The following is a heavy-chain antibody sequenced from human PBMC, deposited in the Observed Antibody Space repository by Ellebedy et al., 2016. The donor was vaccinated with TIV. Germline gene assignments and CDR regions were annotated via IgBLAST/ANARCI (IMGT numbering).Heavy chain of an antibody. CDR2: IWFDGSNR. V-gene: IGHV3-33*01. CDR3: ARACLGVACYFDH. D-gene: IGHD3-3*01. Sequence: GESLKISCAASGFNFTSYGMHWVRQAPGKGLEWVAVIWFDGSNRYYPDSVKGRFTISRDNSKNMVYLQMNSLRAEDTAVYYCARACLGVACYFDHWGQGTLVTVSS. J-gene: IGHJ4*02. CDR1: GFNFTSYG.